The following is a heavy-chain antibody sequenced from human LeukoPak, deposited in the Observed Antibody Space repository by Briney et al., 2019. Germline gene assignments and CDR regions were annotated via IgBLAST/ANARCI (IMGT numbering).Heavy chain of an antibody. CDR3: ARLAAIVGKNAFDI. J-gene: IGHJ3*02. V-gene: IGHV1-2*02. D-gene: IGHD1-26*01. Sequence: ASVKVPCKASEYTFTAYQMHWVRQAPGQGLEWMGWINPNSGITNYAQKFQGRVTLTRDTSISTAYMELSRPRSDDTAMYYCARLAAIVGKNAFDIWGQGAVVIVSS. CDR2: INPNSGIT. CDR1: EYTFTAYQ.